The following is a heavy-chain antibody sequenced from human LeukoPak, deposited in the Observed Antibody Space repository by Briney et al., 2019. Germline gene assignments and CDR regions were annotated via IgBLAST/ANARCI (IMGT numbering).Heavy chain of an antibody. CDR2: IYYSGST. D-gene: IGHD4-17*01. J-gene: IGHJ4*02. V-gene: IGHV4-31*03. Sequence: SETLSLTCTVSGGSISSGGYYWSWIRQHPGTGLEWIGYIYYSGSTYYNPSLKSRVTISVDTSKNQFSLKLSSVTAADTAVYYRARSFGDHDPFDYWGQGTLVTVSS. CDR1: GGSISSGGYY. CDR3: ARSFGDHDPFDY.